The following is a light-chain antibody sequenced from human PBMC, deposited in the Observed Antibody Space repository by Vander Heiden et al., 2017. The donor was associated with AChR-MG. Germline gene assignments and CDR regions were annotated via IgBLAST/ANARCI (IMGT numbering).Light chain of an antibody. CDR2: DVT. V-gene: IGLV2-14*03. Sequence: QSALTQPASVSGSPGQSITISCTGTSSDIGAYNLVSWYQQHPGKAPKLMIYDVTIRPSEVSNRFSGSKSGNTASLTISGLQAEDEADYYCSSYTISGTRLFGGGTKL. CDR1: SSDIGAYNL. CDR3: SSYTISGTRL. J-gene: IGLJ2*01.